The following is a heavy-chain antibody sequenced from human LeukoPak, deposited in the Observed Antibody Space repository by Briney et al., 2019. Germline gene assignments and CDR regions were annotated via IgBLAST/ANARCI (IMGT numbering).Heavy chain of an antibody. Sequence: PGGSLRLSCQASGFTFSSYWMSWVRQAPGNGLEWVYNIKQDGSEKYYVDSVKGRFTISRDTATHSLYLQLNSLRAEHTSLPYCXXXXXXXXXXXXXXXXGYYSYYMDVWGKGTTVTVSS. V-gene: IGHV3-7*01. CDR3: XXXXXXXXXXXXXXXXGYYSYYMDV. J-gene: IGHJ6*03. CDR2: IKQDGSEK. CDR1: GFTFSSYW.